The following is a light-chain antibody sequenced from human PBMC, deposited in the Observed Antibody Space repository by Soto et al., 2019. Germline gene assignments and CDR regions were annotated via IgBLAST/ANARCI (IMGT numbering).Light chain of an antibody. CDR2: QDS. Sequence: SYELTQPPSVSVSPGQTASITCSGDKLGDKYACWYQQKPGQSPVLVIYQDSKRHSGIPERFSGSNSGNTATLTISGTQAMDGADYYCQAWDSSTHYVFGTGTKLTVL. CDR1: KLGDKY. J-gene: IGLJ1*01. V-gene: IGLV3-1*01. CDR3: QAWDSSTHYV.